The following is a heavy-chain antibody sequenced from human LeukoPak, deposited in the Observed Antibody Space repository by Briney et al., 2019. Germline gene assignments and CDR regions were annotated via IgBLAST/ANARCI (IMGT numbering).Heavy chain of an antibody. J-gene: IGHJ6*03. V-gene: IGHV3-30*02. CDR3: ARDSRFGDPPIYYYYMDV. CDR1: GFTFSSYG. D-gene: IGHD3-10*01. CDR2: IRYDGSNK. Sequence: GGSLRLSCAASGFTFSSYGMHWVRQAPGKGLEWVAFIRYDGSNKYCADSVKGRFTISRDNVKNLLYLQMNSLRAEDTAVYYCARDSRFGDPPIYYYYMDVWGKGTTVTVSS.